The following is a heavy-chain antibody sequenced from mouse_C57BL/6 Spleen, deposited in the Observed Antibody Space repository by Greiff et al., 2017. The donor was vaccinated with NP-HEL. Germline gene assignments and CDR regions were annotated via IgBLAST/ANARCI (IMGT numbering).Heavy chain of an antibody. D-gene: IGHD2-4*01. V-gene: IGHV1-55*01. CDR3: ASVDYDYDLAWFAY. Sequence: VQLQQSGAELVKPGASVKMSCKASGYTFTSYWITWVKQRPGQGLEWIGDIYPGSGSTNYNEKFKSKATLTVDTSSSTAYMQLSSLTSEDSAVYYCASVDYDYDLAWFAYWGQGTLVTVSA. CDR1: GYTFTSYW. CDR2: IYPGSGST. J-gene: IGHJ3*01.